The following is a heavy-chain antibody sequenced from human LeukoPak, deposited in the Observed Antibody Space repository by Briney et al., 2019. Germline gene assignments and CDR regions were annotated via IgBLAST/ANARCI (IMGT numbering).Heavy chain of an antibody. V-gene: IGHV1-2*02. J-gene: IGHJ4*02. CDR1: GYTFTDYY. CDR3: ARDQIASPNWELDY. CDR2: VNPHSGGT. Sequence: GASVKVSCKASGYTFTDYYIHWVRQAPGHGLEWMGWVNPHSGGTNYAQKFQGRVTMTRDTSISTAYMELSRLTSDDTAVYYCARDQIASPNWELDYWGQGTLVTVSS. D-gene: IGHD1-1*01.